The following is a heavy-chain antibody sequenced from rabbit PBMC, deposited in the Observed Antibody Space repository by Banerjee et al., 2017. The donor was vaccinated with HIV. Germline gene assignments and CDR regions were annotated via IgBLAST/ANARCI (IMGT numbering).Heavy chain of an antibody. Sequence: QEQLEESGGDLVKPGASLTLTCTASGFSFSSAYDMCWVRQAPGKGLGWTACIYTGSGSTWYADWAKGRIAISKTPSTTVTLEMTNLTAADAATYFCGRDRDGDAGYGSLALWGQGTLVTVS. CDR3: GRDRDGDAGYGSLAL. D-gene: IGHD6-1*01. CDR2: IYTGSGST. CDR1: GFSFSSAYD. V-gene: IGHV1S45*01. J-gene: IGHJ6*01.